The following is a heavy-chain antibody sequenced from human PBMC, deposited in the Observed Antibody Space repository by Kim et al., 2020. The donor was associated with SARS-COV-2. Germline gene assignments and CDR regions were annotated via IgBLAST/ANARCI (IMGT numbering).Heavy chain of an antibody. CDR3: ARAEEYYYDSSGYYFSYFDY. V-gene: IGHV6-1*01. CDR2: TYYRSKWYN. CDR1: GDSVSSNSAA. J-gene: IGHJ4*02. Sequence: SQTLSLTCAISGDSVSSNSAAWNWIRQSPSRGLEWLGRTYYRSKWYNDYAVSVKSRITINPDTSKNQFSLQLNSVTPEDTAVYYCARAEEYYYDSSGYYFSYFDYWGQGTLVTVSS. D-gene: IGHD3-22*01.